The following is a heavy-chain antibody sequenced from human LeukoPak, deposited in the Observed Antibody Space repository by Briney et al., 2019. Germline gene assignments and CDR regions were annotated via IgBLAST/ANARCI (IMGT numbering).Heavy chain of an antibody. D-gene: IGHD2-15*01. CDR3: ARKVVRYYYYYMDV. V-gene: IGHV3-7*01. J-gene: IGHJ6*03. Sequence: PGGSLRLSCAASGFTFSSYSMNWVRQAPGKGLEWVANIKQDGSEKYYVDSVKGRFTISRDNAKNSLYLQMNSLRAEDTAVYYCARKVVRYYYYYMDVWGKGTTVTVSS. CDR2: IKQDGSEK. CDR1: GFTFSSYS.